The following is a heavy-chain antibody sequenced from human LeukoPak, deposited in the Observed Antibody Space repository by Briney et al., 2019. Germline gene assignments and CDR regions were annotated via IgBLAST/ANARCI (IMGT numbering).Heavy chain of an antibody. CDR2: ISSSGTTI. J-gene: IGHJ4*02. V-gene: IGHV3-48*03. D-gene: IGHD2-2*01. CDR3: ARRYCSSTSCLIDY. Sequence: GGSLRLSCAASGFTFSSYEMNWVRQAPGKGLEWVSYISSSGTTIYYADSVKGRFTISRDNAKNPLYLQMNSLRAEDTAVYYCARRYCSSTSCLIDYWGQGTLVTVSS. CDR1: GFTFSSYE.